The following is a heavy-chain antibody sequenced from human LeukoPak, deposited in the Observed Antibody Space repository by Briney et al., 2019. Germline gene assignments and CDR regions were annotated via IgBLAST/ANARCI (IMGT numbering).Heavy chain of an antibody. CDR1: GYTLTELS. CDR2: FDPEDGET. J-gene: IGHJ4*02. D-gene: IGHD6-6*01. CDR3: ATDGSSSSLQAFDY. V-gene: IGHV1-24*01. Sequence: GASVKVSCKVSGYTLTELSMHWVRQAPGKGLEWMGGFDPEDGETIYAQKFQGRVTMTEDTSTDTAYMELSSLRSEDTAVYYCATDGSSSSLQAFDYWGQGTLVTVSS.